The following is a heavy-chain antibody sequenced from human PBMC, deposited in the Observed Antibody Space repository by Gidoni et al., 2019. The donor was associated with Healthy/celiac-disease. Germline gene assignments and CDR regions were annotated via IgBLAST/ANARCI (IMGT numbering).Heavy chain of an antibody. D-gene: IGHD6-13*01. Sequence: CETIDAQKFQGRVTMTEDTSTDTSYMELSSLRSEDTAVYYCATDRYSSSWYYFDYWGQGTLVTVSS. CDR2: CET. J-gene: IGHJ4*02. V-gene: IGHV1-24*01. CDR3: ATDRYSSSWYYFDY.